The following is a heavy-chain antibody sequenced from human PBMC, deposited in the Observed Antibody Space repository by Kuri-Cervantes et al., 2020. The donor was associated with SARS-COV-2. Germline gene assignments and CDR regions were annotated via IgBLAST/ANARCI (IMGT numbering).Heavy chain of an antibody. CDR1: GHTFTSYG. Sequence: ASVKVSCKASGHTFTSYGISWVRQAAGQGLEWMGWMNPNTGNTDYAPNFQGRVTISRDTSTGTAYMELSNLRSEDTAVYYCARGVDCTSITCDAAWGYYYYYMDVWGKGTTVTVSS. CDR2: MNPNTGNT. D-gene: IGHD2-2*01. CDR3: ARGVDCTSITCDAAWGYYYYYMDV. J-gene: IGHJ6*03. V-gene: IGHV1-8*03.